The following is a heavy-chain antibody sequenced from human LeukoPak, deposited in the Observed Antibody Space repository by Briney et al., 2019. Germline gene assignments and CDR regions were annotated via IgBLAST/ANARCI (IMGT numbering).Heavy chain of an antibody. CDR2: INPNSGGT. CDR1: GYTFTGYY. V-gene: IGHV1-2*02. Sequence: ASVKVSCKASGYTFTGYYMHWVRQAPGQGLEWMGWINPNSGGTNYAQKFQGRVTKTRDTSISTAYMELSRLRSDDTAVYYCVRSQGGSPTTAHDYWGQGTLVTVSS. D-gene: IGHD1-14*01. J-gene: IGHJ4*02. CDR3: VRSQGGSPTTAHDY.